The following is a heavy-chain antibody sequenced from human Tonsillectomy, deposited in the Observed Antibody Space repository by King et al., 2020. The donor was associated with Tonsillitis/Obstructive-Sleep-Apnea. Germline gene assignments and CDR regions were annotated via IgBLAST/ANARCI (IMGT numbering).Heavy chain of an antibody. CDR3: ARDLSYCSITSCYRGGFDY. J-gene: IGHJ4*02. CDR1: GFTFSNYA. CDR2: ISYDGSNK. Sequence: QLVQSGGGVVQPGRSLRLSCAASGFTFSNYAMHWVRQAPGKGLEWVAVISYDGSNKYYADSVKGRFTISRDNSKNTLYLQMNSLRADDTAVYYCARDLSYCSITSCYRGGFDYWGQGTLVTVSS. D-gene: IGHD2-2*02. V-gene: IGHV3-30*04.